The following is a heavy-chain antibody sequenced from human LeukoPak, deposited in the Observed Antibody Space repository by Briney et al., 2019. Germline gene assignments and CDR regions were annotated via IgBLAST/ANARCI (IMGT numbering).Heavy chain of an antibody. V-gene: IGHV4-39*07. Sequence: SETLSLTCTVSGGSISSSSYFWGWIRQPPGKGLEWIGYIYYSGSTYYNPSLKSRVTISVDTSKNQFSLNLASVTAADTAVYSCARGGGGSGRYYLFSDFWGQGMLVTVSS. D-gene: IGHD3-22*01. CDR3: ARGGGGSGRYYLFSDF. CDR2: IYYSGST. J-gene: IGHJ4*02. CDR1: GGSISSSSYF.